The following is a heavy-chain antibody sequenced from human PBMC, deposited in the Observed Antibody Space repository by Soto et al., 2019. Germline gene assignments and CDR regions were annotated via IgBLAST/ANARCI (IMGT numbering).Heavy chain of an antibody. V-gene: IGHV5-51*01. J-gene: IGHJ4*02. CDR1: GYSFTSYW. CDR3: ARLSGWNYVYAALTQDTPYFDY. D-gene: IGHD1-7*01. Sequence: GESLKISCKGSGYSFTSYWIGWVRQMPGKGLEWMGIIYPGDSDTRYSPSFQGQVTIPADKSISTAYLQWSSLKASDTAMYYCARLSGWNYVYAALTQDTPYFDYWGQGTLVTVSS. CDR2: IYPGDSDT.